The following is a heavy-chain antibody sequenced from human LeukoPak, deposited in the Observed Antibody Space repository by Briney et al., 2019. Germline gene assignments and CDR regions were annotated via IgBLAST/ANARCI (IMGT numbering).Heavy chain of an antibody. V-gene: IGHV4-59*01. CDR1: GDSMNEYY. CDR2: VYYSGST. CDR3: ARNAGKYYRYFQH. D-gene: IGHD2/OR15-2a*01. Sequence: SETLSLTCTGSGDSMNEYYWSWVRQPPGQGLEWIGYVYYSGSTTYNPSLKSRVNITIDTSKNQFSLTLTSVTAADTAMYYCARNAGKYYRYFQHWGQGTVVYVSS. J-gene: IGHJ1*01.